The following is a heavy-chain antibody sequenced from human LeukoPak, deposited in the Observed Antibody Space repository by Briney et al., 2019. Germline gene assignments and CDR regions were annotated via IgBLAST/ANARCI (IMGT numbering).Heavy chain of an antibody. Sequence: SVKVSCKAPGGTFSSYAISWVRQAPGQGLEWMGGIIPIFGTANYAQKFQGRVTITADKSTSTAYMELSSLRSEDTAVYYCARALDTAMVFDYWGQGTLVTVSS. CDR1: GGTFSSYA. CDR3: ARALDTAMVFDY. J-gene: IGHJ4*02. CDR2: IIPIFGTA. V-gene: IGHV1-69*06. D-gene: IGHD5-18*01.